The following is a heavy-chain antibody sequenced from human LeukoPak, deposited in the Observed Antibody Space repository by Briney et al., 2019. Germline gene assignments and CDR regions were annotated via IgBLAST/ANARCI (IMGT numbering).Heavy chain of an antibody. CDR1: GFTFDDYA. D-gene: IGHD1-1*01. J-gene: IGHJ3*02. V-gene: IGHV3-9*01. Sequence: PGRSLRLSCAASGFTFDDYAMHWVRQAPGKGLEWVSGISWNSGSIGYADSVKGRFTISRDNAKNSLYLQMNSLRAEDTAVYYCAREGHNWNDVCAFDIWGQGTMVTVSS. CDR3: AREGHNWNDVCAFDI. CDR2: ISWNSGSI.